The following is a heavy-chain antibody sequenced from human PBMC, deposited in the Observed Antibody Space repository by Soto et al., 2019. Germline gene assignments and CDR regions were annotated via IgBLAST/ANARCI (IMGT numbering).Heavy chain of an antibody. CDR1: GFSLNTARMG. D-gene: IGHD3-16*02. CDR3: ARSGSYPLYYFYY. V-gene: IGHV2-26*01. J-gene: IGHJ4*02. Sequence: QVTLKESGPVLVRPTETLTLTCTVSGFSLNTARMGVSWIRQPPGKALEWLAHIFSSGEESYTPSLKTRLTISKDTSKSQVVLTMTNVDPVDTATYYCARSGSYPLYYFYYWGQGALVTVSS. CDR2: IFSSGEE.